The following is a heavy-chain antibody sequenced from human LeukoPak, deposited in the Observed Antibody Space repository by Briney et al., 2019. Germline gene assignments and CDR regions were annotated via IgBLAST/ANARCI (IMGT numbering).Heavy chain of an antibody. CDR1: GGTFSSYA. CDR3: ARWGPYSSGWYEHWFDP. J-gene: IGHJ5*02. Sequence: GASVKVSCKASGGTFSSYAISWVRQAPGQGLEWMGGIIPIFGTANYAQKFQGRVTITADESTSTAYMELSSLRSEDTAVYYCARWGPYSSGWYEHWFDPWGQGTLVTVSS. V-gene: IGHV1-69*13. D-gene: IGHD6-19*01. CDR2: IIPIFGTA.